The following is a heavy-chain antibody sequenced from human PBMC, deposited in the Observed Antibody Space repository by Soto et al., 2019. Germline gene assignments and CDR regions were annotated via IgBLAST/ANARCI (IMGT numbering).Heavy chain of an antibody. CDR2: ISGSGGST. Sequence: GGSLRLSCAASGFTFSSYAMSWVRQAPGKGLEWVSAISGSGGSTYYADSVKGRFPISRDNSKNTPYLQMNSLRAEDTAVYYCAKDPDYGDYGDYWGQGTLVTVSS. CDR3: AKDPDYGDYGDY. J-gene: IGHJ4*02. D-gene: IGHD4-17*01. V-gene: IGHV3-23*01. CDR1: GFTFSSYA.